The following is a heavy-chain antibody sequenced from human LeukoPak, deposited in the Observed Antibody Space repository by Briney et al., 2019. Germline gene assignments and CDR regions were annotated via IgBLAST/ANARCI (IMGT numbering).Heavy chain of an antibody. J-gene: IGHJ4*02. CDR2: INASGSSA. CDR3: APPRGDSSGYYFVW. D-gene: IGHD3-22*01. Sequence: GGSLRLSCAASGLTFSSYVMSWVRQVPGRGLEWVSPINASGSSADYADSVKGRFTISRDNSKSTLYLQMDRLRAEDTAVYYCAPPRGDSSGYYFVWWGQGTLVTVSS. CDR1: GLTFSSYV. V-gene: IGHV3-23*01.